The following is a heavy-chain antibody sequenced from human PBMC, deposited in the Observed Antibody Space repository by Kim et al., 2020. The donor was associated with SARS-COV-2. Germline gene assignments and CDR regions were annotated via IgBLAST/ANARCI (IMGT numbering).Heavy chain of an antibody. Sequence: FTISRDNSKNTLYLQMNSLRAEDTAVYYCAKVHVLRYFDWLPLEAYYFDYWGQGTLVTVSS. CDR3: AKVHVLRYFDWLPLEAYYFDY. D-gene: IGHD3-9*01. J-gene: IGHJ4*02. V-gene: IGHV3-23*01.